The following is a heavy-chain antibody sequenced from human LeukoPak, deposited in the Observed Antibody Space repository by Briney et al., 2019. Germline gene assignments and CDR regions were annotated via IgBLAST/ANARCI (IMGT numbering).Heavy chain of an antibody. CDR1: GFSFATAW. CDR3: TTSSGAVSTLSPSFGS. CDR2: IKSEAEGATA. J-gene: IGHJ5*02. D-gene: IGHD3-16*01. Sequence: GRSLRLSCAASGFSFATAWMNWVRQAPGKGLEWIGRIKSEAEGATADYVAPVKGRFTISRDDSKNTLFLQMNSLKSEDTAVYYCTTSSGAVSTLSPSFGSWGQGTLVTVSS. V-gene: IGHV3-15*05.